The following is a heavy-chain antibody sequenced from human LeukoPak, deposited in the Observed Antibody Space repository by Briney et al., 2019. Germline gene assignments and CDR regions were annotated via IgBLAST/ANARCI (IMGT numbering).Heavy chain of an antibody. Sequence: PSETLSLTCTVSDDSISSSDYYWDWIRQPPGKGLEWIGYVYYSGSTNYNPSLKSRVTISVDTSKNQFSLKLSSVTAADTAVYYCARVGCSGGSCYSDYYYGMDVWGQGTTVTVSS. CDR1: DDSISSSDYY. D-gene: IGHD2-15*01. V-gene: IGHV4-61*05. CDR2: VYYSGST. J-gene: IGHJ6*02. CDR3: ARVGCSGGSCYSDYYYGMDV.